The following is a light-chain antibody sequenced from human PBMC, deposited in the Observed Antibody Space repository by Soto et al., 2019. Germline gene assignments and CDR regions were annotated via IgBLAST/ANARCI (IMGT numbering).Light chain of an antibody. CDR3: CSYTTSNTRQIV. V-gene: IGLV1-40*01. Sequence: QSALTQPPSVSGAPGQRVTISCTGSSSNIGAGYDVHWYQQLPGTAPKLLIYGNSNRPSGVPDRFSGSKSGTSASLAITGLQAEDEADYYCCSYTTSNTRQIVFGTGTKVTVL. J-gene: IGLJ1*01. CDR2: GNS. CDR1: SSNIGAGYD.